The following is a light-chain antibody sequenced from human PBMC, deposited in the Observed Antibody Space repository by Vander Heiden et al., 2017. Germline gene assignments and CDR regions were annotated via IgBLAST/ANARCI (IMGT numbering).Light chain of an antibody. J-gene: IGLJ1*01. CDR3: CSYAGSYTDV. Sequence: ALTQPRSVSGSPGQSVTISCTGTSSDVGGYNYVSWYQQHPGKAPKLMIYDVSKRPSGVPDRFSGSKSGNTASLTISGLQAEDEADDYCCSYAGSYTDVFGTGTKVTGL. CDR1: SSDVGGYNY. V-gene: IGLV2-11*01. CDR2: DVS.